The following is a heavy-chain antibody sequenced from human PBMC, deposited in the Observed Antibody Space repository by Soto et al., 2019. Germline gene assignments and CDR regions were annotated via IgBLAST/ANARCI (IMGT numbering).Heavy chain of an antibody. D-gene: IGHD4-17*01. J-gene: IGHJ4*02. CDR3: ASGAPSWY. CDR1: GGSFSNYY. V-gene: IGHV4-4*08. Sequence: SETLSLTCSVSGGSFSNYYWGWIRQAPGKGLEWIGSIYNSGTTNYNPSLKSRVIISIESSKSQFSLRLNSVTVADSAVYYCASGAPSWYWGQGVLVTVSS. CDR2: IYNSGTT.